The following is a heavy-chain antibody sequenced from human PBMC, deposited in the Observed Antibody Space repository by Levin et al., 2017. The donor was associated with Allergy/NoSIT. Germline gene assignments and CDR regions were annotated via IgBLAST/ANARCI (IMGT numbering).Heavy chain of an antibody. J-gene: IGHJ4*02. Sequence: ASVKVSCAASGFIFSGSAMHWVRQASGKGLEWVGRIRSKDYNYATAYAASVKGRFTISRDDSKNTAYLQMNSLKTEDTALYYCARFRGVAAAGYYFDSWGQGTLVTVSS. V-gene: IGHV3-73*01. D-gene: IGHD6-13*01. CDR2: IRSKDYNYAT. CDR3: ARFRGVAAAGYYFDS. CDR1: GFIFSGSA.